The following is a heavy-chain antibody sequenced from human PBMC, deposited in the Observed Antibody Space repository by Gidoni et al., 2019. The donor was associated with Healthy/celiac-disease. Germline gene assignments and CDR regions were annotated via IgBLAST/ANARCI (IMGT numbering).Heavy chain of an antibody. J-gene: IGHJ4*02. CDR2: ISGSGGST. Sequence: EVQLLESGGGLVQPGGSLRLSCAASGFPFSSYAMSWVRQAPGKGLEWVSAISGSGGSTYYADSVKGRFTISRDNSKNTLYLQMNSLRAEDTAVYYCAKAMGYGDYGGGYWGQGTLVTVSS. D-gene: IGHD4-17*01. CDR1: GFPFSSYA. V-gene: IGHV3-23*01. CDR3: AKAMGYGDYGGGY.